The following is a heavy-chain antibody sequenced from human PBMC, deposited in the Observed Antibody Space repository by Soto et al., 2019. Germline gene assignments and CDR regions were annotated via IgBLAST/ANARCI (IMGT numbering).Heavy chain of an antibody. J-gene: IGHJ4*02. D-gene: IGHD3-10*01. CDR3: ARVDYGPLNFDY. V-gene: IGHV4-30-4*01. CDR2: IYYSGST. CDR1: GGSISSGDYY. Sequence: SETLSLTCTVSGGSISSGDYYWSWIRQPPGKGLEWIGYIYYSGSTYYNPSLKSRVTISVDTSKNQFSLKLSSVTAADTAVYYCARVDYGPLNFDYWGQGTLVTVSS.